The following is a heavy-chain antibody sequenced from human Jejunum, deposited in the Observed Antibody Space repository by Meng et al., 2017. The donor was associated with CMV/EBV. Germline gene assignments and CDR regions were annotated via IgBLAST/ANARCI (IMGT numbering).Heavy chain of an antibody. D-gene: IGHD2-2*01. V-gene: IGHV4-34*01. J-gene: IGHJ4*02. CDR1: GGSFSGNY. CDR3: ARYYCASSNCYPFDS. CDR2: INHSGSA. Sequence: GGSFSGNYWSWIRQSPGQGLEWIGQINHSGSASYNPSLRRRVTISEDTSKNQFSLRLTSVTAADTATYYCARYYCASSNCYPFDSWGQGERVTVSS.